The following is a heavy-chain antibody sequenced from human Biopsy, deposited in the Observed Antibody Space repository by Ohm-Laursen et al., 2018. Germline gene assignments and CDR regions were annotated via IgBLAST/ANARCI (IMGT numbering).Heavy chain of an antibody. CDR1: GGSVSSNVAY. Sequence: SETLSLTCTVSGGSVSSNVAYWAWLRQPPGKGLESIGSIFYSGITYYNPSLQSRVTVSVDTSKNQFSLNLTSVSAADTAVYYCARHPTGFWFDPWGQGTLVIVSS. CDR2: IFYSGIT. J-gene: IGHJ5*02. CDR3: ARHPTGFWFDP. V-gene: IGHV4-39*01.